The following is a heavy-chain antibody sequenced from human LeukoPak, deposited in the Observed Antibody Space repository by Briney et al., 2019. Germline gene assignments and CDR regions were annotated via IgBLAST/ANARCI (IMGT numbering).Heavy chain of an antibody. CDR3: AKALGDSNGDV. V-gene: IGHV3-30*04. CDR1: GFTFSSYA. CDR2: ISYDGSNK. D-gene: IGHD4-11*01. Sequence: GGSLRLSCAASGFTFSSYAMHWVRQAPGKGLEWVAVISYDGSNKYYADSVKGRFTISRDNSKNTLYLQMNSLRAEDTAVYYCAKALGDSNGDVRGKGTTVTVSS. J-gene: IGHJ6*04.